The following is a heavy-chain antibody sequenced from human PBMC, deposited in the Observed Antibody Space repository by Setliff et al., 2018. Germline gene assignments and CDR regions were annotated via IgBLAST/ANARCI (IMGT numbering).Heavy chain of an antibody. CDR1: DVSISDTTYY. D-gene: IGHD6-19*01. CDR3: AREVAGTYHYFDP. J-gene: IGHJ5*02. CDR2: VSFFGAS. V-gene: IGHV4-39*07. Sequence: SETLSLTCSVSDVSISDTTYYWAWVRQPPGKGLEWIGTVSFFGASYSNPSLRSRLTISLDKSGNRFSLNLTSVTAADTALFYCAREVAGTYHYFDPWGQGTLVTVSS.